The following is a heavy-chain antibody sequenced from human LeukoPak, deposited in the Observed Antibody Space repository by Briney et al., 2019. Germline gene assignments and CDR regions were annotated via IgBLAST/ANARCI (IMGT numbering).Heavy chain of an antibody. CDR1: GGSISSYY. J-gene: IGHJ4*02. D-gene: IGHD4-17*01. CDR2: IYYSGST. V-gene: IGHV4-59*01. Sequence: SETLSLTCTVSGGSISSYYWSWIRQPPGKGLEWIGYIYYSGSTNYNPSLKSRVTISVDTSKNQFSLKLSSVTAADTAVYYCARNYCDYVSWVYWGQGTLVTVSS. CDR3: ARNYCDYVSWVY.